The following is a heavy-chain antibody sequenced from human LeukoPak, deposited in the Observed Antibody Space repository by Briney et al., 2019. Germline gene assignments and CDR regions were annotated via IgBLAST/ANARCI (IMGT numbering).Heavy chain of an antibody. CDR1: GYTFTSYD. V-gene: IGHV1-69*04. Sequence: SVKVSCKASGYTFTSYDISWVRQAPGQGLEWMGRIIPILGIANYAQKFQGRVTITADKSTSTAYMELSSLRSEDTAVYYCARDRVLSVDKYYFDYWGQGTLVTVSS. CDR3: ARDRVLSVDKYYFDY. CDR2: IIPILGIA. J-gene: IGHJ4*02. D-gene: IGHD5-24*01.